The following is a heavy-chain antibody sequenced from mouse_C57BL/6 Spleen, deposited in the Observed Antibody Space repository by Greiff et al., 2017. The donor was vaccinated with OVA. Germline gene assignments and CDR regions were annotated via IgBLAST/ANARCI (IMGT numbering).Heavy chain of an antibody. Sequence: VQLQQSGAELVRPGDSVKLSCTASGFNIKDDYMHWVKQRPEQGLEWIGWIDPENGDTEYASKFQGKATITADTSSNTAYLQLSSLTSEDTAVYYCTRDGSSSFAYWGQGTLVTVSA. CDR3: TRDGSSSFAY. V-gene: IGHV14-4*01. CDR2: IDPENGDT. CDR1: GFNIKDDY. J-gene: IGHJ3*01. D-gene: IGHD1-1*01.